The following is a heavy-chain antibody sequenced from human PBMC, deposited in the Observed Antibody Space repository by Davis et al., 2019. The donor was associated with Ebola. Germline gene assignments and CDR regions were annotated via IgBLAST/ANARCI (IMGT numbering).Heavy chain of an antibody. CDR1: GFTFSNYG. D-gene: IGHD3-22*01. Sequence: GESLKISCVASGFTFSNYGMHWVRQAPGKGLEWVTVIWYDGSLEYYADSVRGRFTISRDKSKNTLYLQMNSLRAEDTAVYYCARERASSGFYPNDAFDLWGQGTMVTVSS. CDR3: ARERASSGFYPNDAFDL. V-gene: IGHV3-33*01. J-gene: IGHJ3*01. CDR2: IWYDGSLE.